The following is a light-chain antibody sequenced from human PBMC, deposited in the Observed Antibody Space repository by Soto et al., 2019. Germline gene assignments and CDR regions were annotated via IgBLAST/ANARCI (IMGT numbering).Light chain of an antibody. CDR2: AAS. V-gene: IGKV1-6*01. CDR1: QGITND. Sequence: AIQMTQSPSSLSASVGDRVSITCRASQGITNDLGWYQQKPGKAPKLLIYAASSLQSGVPARFSVSGSGTDFTLTISSLQPEDFATDYCLQDYNYPRTFGQGTKVEIK. J-gene: IGKJ1*01. CDR3: LQDYNYPRT.